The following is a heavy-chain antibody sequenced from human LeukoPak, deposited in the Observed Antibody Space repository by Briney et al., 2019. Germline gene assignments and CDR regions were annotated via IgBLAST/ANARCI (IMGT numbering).Heavy chain of an antibody. V-gene: IGHV1-18*01. CDR3: ARDREMYEHTWEYYYGSGSYVGLYY. J-gene: IGHJ4*02. CDR2: TSAYNGNT. CDR1: GYTFTSYG. Sequence: ASVKVSRKASGYTFTSYGISWVRQAPGQGLEWMGWTSAYNGNTNDAQKLQGRVTMTTDTSTSTTYMELRSLRSDDTAVYYCARDREMYEHTWEYYYGSGSYVGLYYWGQGTLVTVSS. D-gene: IGHD3-10*01.